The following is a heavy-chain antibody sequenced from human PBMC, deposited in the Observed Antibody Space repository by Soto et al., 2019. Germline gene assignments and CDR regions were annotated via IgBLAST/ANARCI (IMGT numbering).Heavy chain of an antibody. J-gene: IGHJ6*02. D-gene: IGHD6-6*01. Sequence: ASVKVSCKASGYTFTSYDINWVRQATGQGLEWMGWMNPNSGNTGYAQKFQGRVTMTRNTSISTAYMELSSLRSEDTAVYYSALRSIADGKIYYYYGMDVWGQVTTATVSS. CDR2: MNPNSGNT. CDR1: GYTFTSYD. CDR3: ALRSIADGKIYYYYGMDV. V-gene: IGHV1-8*01.